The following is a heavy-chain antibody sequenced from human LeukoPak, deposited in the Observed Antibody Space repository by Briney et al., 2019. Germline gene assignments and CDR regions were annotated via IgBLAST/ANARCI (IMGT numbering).Heavy chain of an antibody. D-gene: IGHD1-26*01. CDR1: GFTFSSYW. V-gene: IGHV3-21*01. J-gene: IGHJ4*02. CDR3: ARGDRYSGSYCDY. Sequence: GGSLRLSCAASGFTFSSYWMHWVRQAPGRGLEWVSSISSSSSYIYYADSVKGRFTISRDNAKNSLYLQMNSLRAEDTAVYYCARGDRYSGSYCDYWGQGTLVTVSS. CDR2: ISSSSSYI.